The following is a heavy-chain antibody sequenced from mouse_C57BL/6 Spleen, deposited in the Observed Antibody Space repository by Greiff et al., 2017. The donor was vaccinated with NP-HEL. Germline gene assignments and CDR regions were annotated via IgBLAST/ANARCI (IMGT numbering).Heavy chain of an antibody. D-gene: IGHD2-1*01. V-gene: IGHV1-54*01. CDR3: ARSEGNRYFDV. CDR2: ITPGSGGT. CDR1: GYAFTNYL. Sequence: VQLQQSGAELVRPGTSVKVPCKASGYAFTNYLMEWVKQRPGHGLEWIGVITPGSGGTTYNEKFKGKATLTAAKSASTAYMQLSSLTSEDSAVYFCARSEGNRYFDVGGTGTTVTVSS. J-gene: IGHJ1*03.